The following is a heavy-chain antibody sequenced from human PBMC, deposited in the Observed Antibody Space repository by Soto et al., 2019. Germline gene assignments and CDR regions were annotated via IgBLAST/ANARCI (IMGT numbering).Heavy chain of an antibody. CDR1: GYTFISYG. D-gene: IGHD4-17*01. J-gene: IGHJ4*02. Sequence: VSVKVSCKASGYTFISYGISRVRQAPGQGLEWMGWISPNSGNTNYAQKLQDRVTMTTDISTSTAYMELRSLRSDDTAVYYCARRPPFSFGDFVTYYFDYWGQGTLVTVSS. V-gene: IGHV1-18*01. CDR3: ARRPPFSFGDFVTYYFDY. CDR2: ISPNSGNT.